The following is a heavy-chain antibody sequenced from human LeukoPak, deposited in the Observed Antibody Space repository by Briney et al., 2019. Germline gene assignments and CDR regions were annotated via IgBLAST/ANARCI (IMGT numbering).Heavy chain of an antibody. CDR1: GGSISSYY. Sequence: SETLSLTCTVSGGSISSYYWSWIRQPAGKGLEWIGRIYTSGSTNYNPSLKSRVTMSVDTSKNQFSLKLSSVTAADTAVYYCAREPYDILTGYPRKWFDPWGQGTLVTVSS. J-gene: IGHJ5*02. V-gene: IGHV4-4*07. CDR2: IYTSGST. CDR3: AREPYDILTGYPRKWFDP. D-gene: IGHD3-9*01.